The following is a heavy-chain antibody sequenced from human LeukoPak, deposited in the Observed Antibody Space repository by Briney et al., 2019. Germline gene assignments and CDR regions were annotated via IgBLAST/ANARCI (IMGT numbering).Heavy chain of an antibody. CDR1: GFTFSSYS. CDR3: AREAMSGQPGDYDY. Sequence: PGGSLRLSCAASGFTFSSYSMNWVRQAPGKGLEWVSSISSNSSYIYYADSVKGRFTISRDNAKNSLYLQMNSLRAEDTAVYYCAREAMSGQPGDYDYWGQGTLVTVSS. V-gene: IGHV3-21*01. CDR2: ISSNSSYI. D-gene: IGHD3-3*01. J-gene: IGHJ4*02.